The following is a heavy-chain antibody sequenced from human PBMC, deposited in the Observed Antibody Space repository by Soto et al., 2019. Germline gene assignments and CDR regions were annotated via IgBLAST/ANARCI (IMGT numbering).Heavy chain of an antibody. CDR3: ARGESVVGDY. CDR1: GYTFTSYA. J-gene: IGHJ4*02. Sequence: ASVKVSCKASGYTFTSYAMHWVRQAPGQRLEWMGWINAGNGNTKCSQKFQDRVTITRDTSASTAYMELSSLRSEYTAVYYCARGESVVGDYWGQGTLVTVSS. V-gene: IGHV1-3*01. CDR2: INAGNGNT. D-gene: IGHD2-15*01.